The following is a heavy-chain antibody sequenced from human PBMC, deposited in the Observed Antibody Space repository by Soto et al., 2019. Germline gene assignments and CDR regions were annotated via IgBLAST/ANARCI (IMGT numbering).Heavy chain of an antibody. CDR2: MYHSGST. V-gene: IGHV4-4*02. D-gene: IGHD2-15*01. CDR3: ARAHCSGGSCYSVQHWFDP. J-gene: IGHJ5*02. CDR1: GGSISSSNW. Sequence: QVQLQESGPGLVKPSGTLSLTCAVSGGSISSSNWWSWVRQPPGKGLEWSGEMYHSGSTNHNPTLKSRDTISVDKSKNQFSLKLSSVTAADTAVYYCARAHCSGGSCYSVQHWFDPWGQGTLVTVSS.